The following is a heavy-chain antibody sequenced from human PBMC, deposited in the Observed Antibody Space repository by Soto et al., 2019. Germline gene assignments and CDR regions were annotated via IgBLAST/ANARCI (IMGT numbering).Heavy chain of an antibody. D-gene: IGHD3-22*01. CDR1: GFTFDDYA. V-gene: IGHV3-9*01. CDR2: ISWNSGSI. Sequence: LRLSCAASGFTFDDYAMHWVRQAPGKGLEWVSGISWNSGSIGYADSVKGRFTISRDNAKNSLYLQMNSLRAEDTALYYCAKDIYYDSSGYSPPFDYWGQGTLVTVSS. CDR3: AKDIYYDSSGYSPPFDY. J-gene: IGHJ4*02.